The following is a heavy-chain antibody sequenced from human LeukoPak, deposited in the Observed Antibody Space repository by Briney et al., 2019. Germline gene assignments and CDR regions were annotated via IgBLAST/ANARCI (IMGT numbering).Heavy chain of an antibody. D-gene: IGHD3-10*01. CDR1: GGSISSYY. J-gene: IGHJ3*02. CDR2: IYYSGST. CDR3: ARLPYGSGSHTAKLYAFDI. Sequence: ASETLSLTCTVSGGSISSYYWSWIRQPPGKGLEWIGYIYYSGSTNYNPSLKSRVTISVDTSKNQFSLKLSSVTAADTAVYYCARLPYGSGSHTAKLYAFDIWGQGTMVTVSS. V-gene: IGHV4-59*08.